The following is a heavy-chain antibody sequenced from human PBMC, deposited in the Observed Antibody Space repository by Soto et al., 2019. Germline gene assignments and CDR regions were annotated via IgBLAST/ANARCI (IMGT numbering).Heavy chain of an antibody. D-gene: IGHD6-13*01. J-gene: IGHJ4*02. V-gene: IGHV5-51*01. CDR3: ARHRSQEAAAVSFDY. Sequence: RGESLKISCKGSGYSFTSYWIGWVRQMPGKGLEWMGIIYPGDSDTRYSPSFQGQVTISADKSISTAYLQWSSLKASDTAMYYCARHRSQEAAAVSFDYWGQGTLVTVSS. CDR2: IYPGDSDT. CDR1: GYSFTSYW.